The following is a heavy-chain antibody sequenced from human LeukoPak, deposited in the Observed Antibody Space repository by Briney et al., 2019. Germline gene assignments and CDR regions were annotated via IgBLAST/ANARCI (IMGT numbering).Heavy chain of an antibody. CDR1: GGSISSYY. CDR2: IYYSGST. CDR3: ARGKGTSAAYYYYYGMDV. J-gene: IGHJ6*02. Sequence: PSETLSPTCTVSGGSISSYYWSWIRQPPGKGLEWIGYIYYSGSTNYNPSLKSRVTISVDTSKNQFSLKLSSVTAADTAVYYCARGKGTSAAYYYYYGMDVWGQGTTVTVSS. V-gene: IGHV4-59*01. D-gene: IGHD2-2*01.